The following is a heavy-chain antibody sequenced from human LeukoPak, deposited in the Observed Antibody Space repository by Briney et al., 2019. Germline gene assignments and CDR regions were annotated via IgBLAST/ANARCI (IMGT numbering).Heavy chain of an antibody. CDR3: ARSYDFWSGYYRFDY. Sequence: PGGSLRLSCAASEFAFSTYNMNWVRQAPGKGLEWVSYISTGSSTTYYADSVKGRFTISRDNVENSLYLQMNSLRDEDTAVYYCARSYDFWSGYYRFDYWGQGTLVTVSS. D-gene: IGHD3-3*01. CDR2: ISTGSSTT. CDR1: EFAFSTYN. V-gene: IGHV3-48*02. J-gene: IGHJ4*02.